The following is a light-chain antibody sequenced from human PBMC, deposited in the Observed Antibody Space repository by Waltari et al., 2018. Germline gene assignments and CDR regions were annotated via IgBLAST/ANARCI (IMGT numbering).Light chain of an antibody. J-gene: IGKJ1*01. Sequence: EIVLTQSAGTLSLQPGESATLPCRASQSVSRTLAWYQQKPGQAPRLLIYDASSRATGIPDRFSGSGSGTDFSLTISRLEPEDFAVYYCQKYGTLPATFGQGTKVEIK. CDR1: QSVSRT. CDR2: DAS. V-gene: IGKV3-20*01. CDR3: QKYGTLPAT.